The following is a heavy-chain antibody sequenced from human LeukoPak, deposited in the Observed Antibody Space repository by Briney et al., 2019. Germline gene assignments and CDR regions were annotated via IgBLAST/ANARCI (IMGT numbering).Heavy chain of an antibody. CDR3: AKDPQLGYCSGGNCYPFDY. D-gene: IGHD2-15*01. CDR1: GVTFSSYA. Sequence: GGSLRLSCAASGVTFSSYAMSWVRQAPGKGLEWVSAISGSGDSTHYADSVKGRVTISRDNSKNTLYLQVNSLRAEDTAVYYCAKDPQLGYCSGGNCYPFDYWGQGTLVTVSS. V-gene: IGHV3-23*01. CDR2: ISGSGDST. J-gene: IGHJ4*02.